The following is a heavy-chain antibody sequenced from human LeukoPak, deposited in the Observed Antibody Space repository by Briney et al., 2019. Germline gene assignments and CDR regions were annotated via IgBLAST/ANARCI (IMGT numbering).Heavy chain of an antibody. CDR3: ARGVVGATAFAY. Sequence: SETLSLTYTASGGSISGYTWSWIRQPAGKGLEWIGRIYASGSTNYNPSLQGRVTMSLDTTRGQCFQRVHSVTAADTAGDYCARGVVGATAFAYWGQETVVTASS. CDR1: GGSISGYT. D-gene: IGHD1-26*01. CDR2: IYASGST. J-gene: IGHJ4*02. V-gene: IGHV4-4*07.